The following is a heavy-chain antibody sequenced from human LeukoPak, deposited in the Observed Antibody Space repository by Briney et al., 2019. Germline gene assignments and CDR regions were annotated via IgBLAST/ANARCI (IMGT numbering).Heavy chain of an antibody. J-gene: IGHJ6*02. CDR2: ISSSSSYI. CDR1: GFTFSSYS. CDR3: ARDDIVVVVAATDYYYGMDV. Sequence: GSLRLSCAASGFTFSSYSMNWVRQAPGKGLEWVSSISSSSSYIYYADSVKGRFTISRDNAKNSQYLQMNSLRAEDTAVYYCARDDIVVVVAATDYYYGMDVWGQGTTVTVSS. V-gene: IGHV3-21*01. D-gene: IGHD2-15*01.